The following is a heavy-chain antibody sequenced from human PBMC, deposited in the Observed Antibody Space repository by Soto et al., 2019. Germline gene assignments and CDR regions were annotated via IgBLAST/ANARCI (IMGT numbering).Heavy chain of an antibody. D-gene: IGHD3-10*01. Sequence: QVQLVESGGGVVQPGRSLRLSCAASGFTFSSYGMHWVRQAPGKGLEWVAVISYDGSNKYYADSVKGRFTISRDNSKNTLYLQMNSLRAEDTAVYYCVKDRYGSGRHNYYGMDVWGQGTTVTVSS. CDR3: VKDRYGSGRHNYYGMDV. V-gene: IGHV3-30*18. CDR2: ISYDGSNK. CDR1: GFTFSSYG. J-gene: IGHJ6*02.